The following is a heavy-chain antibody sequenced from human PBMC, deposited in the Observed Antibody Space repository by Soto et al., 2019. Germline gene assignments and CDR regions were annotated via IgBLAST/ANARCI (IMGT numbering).Heavy chain of an antibody. CDR1: GGTFSSYA. CDR3: ARGEGVYAVTPNNGMDV. Sequence: QVQLVQSGAEVKKPGSSVKVSCKASGGTFSSYAISWVRQAPGQGLEWMGGIITIFGTANYAQKFQGRGTITADESTSTACMELSSVRSEDTAVYYCARGEGVYAVTPNNGMDVWGQGTRVTVSS. CDR2: IITIFGTA. V-gene: IGHV1-69*01. D-gene: IGHD4-17*01. J-gene: IGHJ6*02.